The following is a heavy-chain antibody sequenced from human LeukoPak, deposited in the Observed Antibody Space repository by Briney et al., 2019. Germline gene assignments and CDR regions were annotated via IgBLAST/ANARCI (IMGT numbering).Heavy chain of an antibody. CDR2: IYTSGST. CDR3: ARVGPIVVVPAGTPNWFDP. D-gene: IGHD2-2*01. V-gene: IGHV4-4*07. Sequence: SETLSLTCTVSGDSISSYYWSWIRQPAGKGLEWIGRIYTSGSTNYNPSLKSRVTMSVDTSKNQFSLKLSSVTAADTAVYYCARVGPIVVVPAGTPNWFDPWGQGTLVTVSS. CDR1: GDSISSYY. J-gene: IGHJ5*02.